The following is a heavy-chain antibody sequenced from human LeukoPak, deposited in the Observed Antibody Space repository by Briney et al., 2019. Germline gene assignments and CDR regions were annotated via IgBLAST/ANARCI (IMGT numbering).Heavy chain of an antibody. V-gene: IGHV3-23*01. J-gene: IGHJ4*02. D-gene: IGHD3-10*01. CDR3: AKEGYGSGSSPRYFDY. CDR2: ISGSGGST. Sequence: GGSLRLSCAASGFTFSSNAMSWLRQAPGRGLEWVSGISGSGGSTYYADSAKGRFTISRDNSKNTLYLQMNGLRAEDTAVYYCAKEGYGSGSSPRYFDYWGQGTLVTGSS. CDR1: GFTFSSNA.